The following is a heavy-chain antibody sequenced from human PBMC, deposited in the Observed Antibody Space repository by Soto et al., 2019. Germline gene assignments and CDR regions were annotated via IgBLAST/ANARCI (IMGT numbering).Heavy chain of an antibody. CDR2: IDATSSII. J-gene: IGHJ3*02. CDR3: ARDRWHANRYPGAFDI. CDR1: GFSFRNFE. Sequence: EVQLVESGGGLVQPGGSLRLSCAASGFSFRNFEMNWVRQAPGKGLEWVSYIDATSSIIYYADSVKGRFTISRDNSKNSLFLQVNSLRAEDTAVYYCARDRWHANRYPGAFDIWGRGTMVTVSS. V-gene: IGHV3-48*03. D-gene: IGHD1-20*01.